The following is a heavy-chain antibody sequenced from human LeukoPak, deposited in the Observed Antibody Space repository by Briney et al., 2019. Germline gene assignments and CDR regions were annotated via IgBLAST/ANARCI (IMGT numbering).Heavy chain of an antibody. D-gene: IGHD3-9*01. CDR2: IHYSGST. CDR3: ARDYYDILTGRHYSYYMDV. Sequence: SETLSLTCTVSGGSISSYYWSWIRQPPGKGLERIGYIHYSGSTNYNPSLKSRVIISVDTSRNQFSLKLSSVTAADTAVYYCARDYYDILTGRHYSYYMDVWGKGTTVTVSS. V-gene: IGHV4-59*01. J-gene: IGHJ6*03. CDR1: GGSISSYY.